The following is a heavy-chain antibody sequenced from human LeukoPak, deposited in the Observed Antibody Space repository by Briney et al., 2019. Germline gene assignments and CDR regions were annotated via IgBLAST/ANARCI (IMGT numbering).Heavy chain of an antibody. V-gene: IGHV4-59*01. CDR2: LYYTGST. J-gene: IGHJ3*02. CDR1: GGSISSYY. D-gene: IGHD3-10*01. CDR3: ARGGSGISNAFDI. Sequence: PSETLSLTCSVSGGSISSYYWSWIRQPPGKGLEWIGYLYYTGSTNSNPSLKSRVTMSVDTSKNQFSLKLRSVTAADTAVYYCARGGSGISNAFDIWGQGTMVTVSS.